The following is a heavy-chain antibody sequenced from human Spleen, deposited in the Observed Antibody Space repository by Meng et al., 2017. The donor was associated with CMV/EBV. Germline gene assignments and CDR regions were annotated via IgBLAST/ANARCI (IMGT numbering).Heavy chain of an antibody. J-gene: IGHJ4*02. V-gene: IGHV3-9*01. CDR2: ISWNSVSI. CDR3: ARDAFTIFGVVDY. D-gene: IGHD3-3*01. Sequence: SLKISCAASGFTFDDYAMHWVRQAPGMGLEWVSGISWNSVSIAYADSVKGRFTISRDNAKNSLYLQMNSLRAEDTAVYYCARDAFTIFGVVDYWGQGTLVTVSS. CDR1: GFTFDDYA.